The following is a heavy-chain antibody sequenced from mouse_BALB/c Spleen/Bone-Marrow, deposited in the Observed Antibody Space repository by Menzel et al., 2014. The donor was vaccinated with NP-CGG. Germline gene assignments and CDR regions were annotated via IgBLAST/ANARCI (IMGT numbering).Heavy chain of an antibody. V-gene: IGHV7-3*02. CDR2: IRNKANGYTT. Sequence: EVNLVESGGGLVQPGGSLRLSCATSGFTFTDYYMSWVRQPPGKALEWLGFIRNKANGYTTEYSASVKGRFTISRDNSQSILYLQMNTLRAEDSATYYCARDDYGRGYWGQGTTLTVSS. D-gene: IGHD1-1*01. CDR1: GFTFTDYY. CDR3: ARDDYGRGY. J-gene: IGHJ2*01.